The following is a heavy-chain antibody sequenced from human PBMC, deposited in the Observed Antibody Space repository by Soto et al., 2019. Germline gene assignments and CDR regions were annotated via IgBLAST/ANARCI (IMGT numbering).Heavy chain of an antibody. CDR1: GGTFSSHA. D-gene: IGHD1-7*01. V-gene: IGHV1-69*13. CDR3: AIMLELGGYFDY. Sequence: SVKVSCKASGGTFSSHAISWVRQAPGQGLEWMGGIIPIFGTANYAQKFQGRVTITADESTSTAYMELSSLRSEDTAVYYCAIMLELGGYFDYWGQGTLVTVPS. CDR2: IIPIFGTA. J-gene: IGHJ4*02.